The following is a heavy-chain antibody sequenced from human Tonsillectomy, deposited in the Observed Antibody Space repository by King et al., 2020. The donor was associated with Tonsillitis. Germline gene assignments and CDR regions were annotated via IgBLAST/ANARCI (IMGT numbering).Heavy chain of an antibody. Sequence: QLVQSGAEVKKPGSSVKVSCKASGGTFSSYAISWVRQAPGQGLEGMGRIIPILCIANYAQKFQGRVTITADKYTSTAYMELSSLRSEDKALYYCARQFSNIPEYYYYYMDVWGKGTTVTVSS. D-gene: IGHD1-14*01. CDR1: GGTFSSYA. V-gene: IGHV1-69*09. J-gene: IGHJ6*03. CDR3: ARQFSNIPEYYYYYMDV. CDR2: IIPILCIA.